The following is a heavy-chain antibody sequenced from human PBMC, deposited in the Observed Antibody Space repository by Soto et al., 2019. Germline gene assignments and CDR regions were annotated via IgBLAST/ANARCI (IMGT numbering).Heavy chain of an antibody. CDR2: INHSGNT. CDR1: GGSFSGYY. CDR3: ARGGLGSSNPPGYYYYVMDC. D-gene: IGHD6-13*01. V-gene: IGHV4-34*01. Sequence: SDTLSLTCAVYGGSFSGYYCSWIRQPPGKGLEWIGEINHSGNTNFNPSLKSRVTISVDTSKNQFSLKLSSVTAADTAVYYCARGGLGSSNPPGYYYYVMDCWGQGTTVTVSS. J-gene: IGHJ6*02.